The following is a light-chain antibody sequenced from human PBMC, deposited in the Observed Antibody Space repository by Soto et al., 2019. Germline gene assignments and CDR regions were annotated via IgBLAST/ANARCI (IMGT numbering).Light chain of an antibody. V-gene: IGKV3D-15*01. CDR3: QQYNDWPLT. CDR2: GAS. Sequence: EIVMTQSPATLSVSPGEGATLSCRASQSVSSNLAWYQQKPGQAPRLLIFGASIRAPGIPARFSGSGSGTEFTLTISSLQSEDFAVYYCQQYNDWPLTFGGGTKVEIK. J-gene: IGKJ4*01. CDR1: QSVSSN.